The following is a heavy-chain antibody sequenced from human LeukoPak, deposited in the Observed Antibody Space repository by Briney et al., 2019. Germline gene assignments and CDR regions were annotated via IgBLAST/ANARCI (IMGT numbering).Heavy chain of an antibody. CDR2: ISGSGGST. V-gene: IGHV3-23*01. D-gene: IGHD3-10*02. Sequence: ETLSLTCTVSGYSISSGYYWAWIRQPPGKGLEWVPAISGSGGSTYYADSVKGRFTISRDNAKNSLYLQMNSLRAEDTAVYYCAELGITMIGGVWGKGTTVTISS. J-gene: IGHJ6*04. CDR1: GYSISSGYY. CDR3: AELGITMIGGV.